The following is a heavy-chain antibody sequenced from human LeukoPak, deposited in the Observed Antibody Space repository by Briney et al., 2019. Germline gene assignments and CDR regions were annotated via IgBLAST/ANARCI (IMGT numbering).Heavy chain of an antibody. CDR3: ARRLITFGGVIVDY. CDR2: IYHSGST. Sequence: SETLSLTCAVYGGSISSGGYSWSWIRQPPGKGLEWFGYIYHSGSTYYNPSLKSRVTISVDRSKNRFSLKLSSVTAADTAVYYCARRLITFGGVIVDYWGQGTLVTVSS. V-gene: IGHV4-30-2*01. CDR1: GGSISSGGYS. D-gene: IGHD3-16*02. J-gene: IGHJ4*02.